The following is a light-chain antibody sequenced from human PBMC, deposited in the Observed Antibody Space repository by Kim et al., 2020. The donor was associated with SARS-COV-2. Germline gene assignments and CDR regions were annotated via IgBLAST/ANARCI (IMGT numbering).Light chain of an antibody. CDR2: GAS. V-gene: IGKV3-20*01. Sequence: EIVLTQSPGTLSLSPGERATLSCRASQSVSSSYLAWYQQKPGQAPRLLIYGASSRATGIPDRFSGSGSGTDFTLTISRLEPEDFAVYYCQQYASSPWAFGRATKVEIK. CDR1: QSVSSSY. J-gene: IGKJ4*02. CDR3: QQYASSPWA.